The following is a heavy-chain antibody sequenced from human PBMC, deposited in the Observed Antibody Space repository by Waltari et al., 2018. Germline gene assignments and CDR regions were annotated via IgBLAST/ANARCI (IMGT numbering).Heavy chain of an antibody. D-gene: IGHD2-15*01. V-gene: IGHV1-24*01. CDR1: GYTLTELS. CDR2: FEPEDGET. Sequence: QVQLVQSGAEVKKPGASVKVSCKVSGYTLTELSMHWVRQAPGKGLEWMGGFEPEDGETIYAQKFQGRVTMTEDTSTDTAYMELSSLRSEDTAVYYCATVQDIVVVVAATAYFDYWGQGTLVTVSS. J-gene: IGHJ4*02. CDR3: ATVQDIVVVVAATAYFDY.